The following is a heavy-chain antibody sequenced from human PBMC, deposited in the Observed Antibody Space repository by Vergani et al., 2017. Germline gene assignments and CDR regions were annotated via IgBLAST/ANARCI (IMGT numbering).Heavy chain of an antibody. D-gene: IGHD6-13*01. CDR3: AREYSSSWYGFVDP. CDR1: GFTFSSYE. V-gene: IGHV3-48*03. J-gene: IGHJ5*02. CDR2: ISSSGSTI. Sequence: EVQLVESGGGLVQPGGSLRLSCAASGFTFSSYEMNWVRQAPGKGLEWVSYISSSGSTIYYADSVKGRFTISRDNAKNTLYLQMNSLRAEDTAVYYCAREYSSSWYGFVDPWGQGTLVTVSS.